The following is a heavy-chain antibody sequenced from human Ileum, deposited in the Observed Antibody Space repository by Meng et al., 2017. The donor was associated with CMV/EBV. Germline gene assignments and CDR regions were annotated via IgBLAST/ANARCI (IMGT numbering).Heavy chain of an antibody. CDR3: AKDVAQNGSAGYRGAH. Sequence: GFTFSIYAMSWVRQAPGEGLEWVATISDGGSGTSYADSVKGRFTISRDNSKNTVYLQMNNLRADDTAMYYCAKDVAQNGSAGYRGAHWGRGMLVTVSS. J-gene: IGHJ4*02. CDR1: GFTFSIYA. V-gene: IGHV3-23*01. CDR2: ISDGGSGT. D-gene: IGHD3-10*01.